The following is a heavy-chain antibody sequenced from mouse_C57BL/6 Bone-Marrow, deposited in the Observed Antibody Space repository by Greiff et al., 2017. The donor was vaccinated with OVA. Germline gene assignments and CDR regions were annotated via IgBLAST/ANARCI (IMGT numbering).Heavy chain of an antibody. D-gene: IGHD2-4*01. CDR3: AAYDYDWYFDV. CDR2: IHPNSGST. Sequence: QVQLQQPGAELVKPGASVKLSCKASGYTFTSYWMHWVKQRPGQGLEWIGMIHPNSGSTNYNEKFKSKATLTVDKSSSTAYMQLSSLTSEDSAVYYCAAYDYDWYFDVWGTGTTVTVSS. V-gene: IGHV1-64*01. CDR1: GYTFTSYW. J-gene: IGHJ1*03.